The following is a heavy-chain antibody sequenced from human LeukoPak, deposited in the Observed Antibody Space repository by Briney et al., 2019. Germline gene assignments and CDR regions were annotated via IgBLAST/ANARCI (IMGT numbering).Heavy chain of an antibody. CDR3: ARAGGVFRGVRDWFDP. Sequence: KPSDTLSLICTVSGGSITSGGYYWTWIRQYPGKGLEWIGYCSYNGNTYYNPSLKSRFIISVNTYKKQFLLHLISVTAAETAVYYCARAGGVFRGVRDWFDPWGQGTLVTVSS. CDR1: GGSITSGGYY. D-gene: IGHD3-10*01. V-gene: IGHV4-31*03. J-gene: IGHJ5*02. CDR2: CSYNGNT.